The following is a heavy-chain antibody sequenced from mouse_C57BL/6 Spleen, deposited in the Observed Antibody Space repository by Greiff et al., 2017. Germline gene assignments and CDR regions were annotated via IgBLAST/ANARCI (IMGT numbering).Heavy chain of an antibody. CDR2: IYPRSGNT. Sequence: VQLQQSGAELARPGASVKLSCKASGYTFTSYGISWVKQRTGQGLEWIGEIYPRSGNTYYNEKFKGKATLTADKSSSTAYMELRSLTSEDSAVDFCARRGYDGSSYWYFDVWGTGTTVTVSS. V-gene: IGHV1-81*01. D-gene: IGHD1-1*01. CDR1: GYTFTSYG. CDR3: ARRGYDGSSYWYFDV. J-gene: IGHJ1*03.